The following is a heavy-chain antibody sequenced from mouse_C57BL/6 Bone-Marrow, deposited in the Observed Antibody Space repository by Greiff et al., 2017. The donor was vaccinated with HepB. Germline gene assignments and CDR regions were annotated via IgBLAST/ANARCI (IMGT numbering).Heavy chain of an antibody. J-gene: IGHJ1*03. V-gene: IGHV1-81*01. CDR1: GYTFTSYG. D-gene: IGHD1-1*01. CDR2: IYPRSGNT. Sequence: VQLVESGAELARPGASVKLSCKASGYTFTSYGISWVKQRTGQGLEWIGEIYPRSGNTYYNEKFKGKATLTADKSSSTAYMELRSLTSEDSAVYFCARSYYYGSSYEYFDVWGTGTTVTVSS. CDR3: ARSYYYGSSYEYFDV.